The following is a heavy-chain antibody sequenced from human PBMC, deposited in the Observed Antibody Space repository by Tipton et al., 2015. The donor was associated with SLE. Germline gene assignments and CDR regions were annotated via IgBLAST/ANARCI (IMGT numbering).Heavy chain of an antibody. CDR1: RFTFSDYY. CDR2: ISSSGNTI. V-gene: IGHV3-11*04. D-gene: IGHD6-13*01. CDR3: AREAAGGWFQH. J-gene: IGHJ1*01. Sequence: GSLRLSCAASRFTFSDYYMSWIRQAPGRGLGWLSYISSSGNTIYYADSVKGRFTVSRDNAKNSLSLQMNSLRAEDTAVYYCAREAAGGWFQHWGQGTLVTVSS.